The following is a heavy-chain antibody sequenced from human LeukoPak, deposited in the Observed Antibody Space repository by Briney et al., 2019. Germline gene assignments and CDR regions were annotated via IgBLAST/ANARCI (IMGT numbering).Heavy chain of an antibody. J-gene: IGHJ4*02. D-gene: IGHD3-22*01. CDR2: ISGSGAGT. CDR3: ATTLHSGYYDLY. Sequence: GGSLRLSCAASGFTFSSYAMSWVRQAPGKGLEWVSAISGSGAGTYYAVSVKGRFTISRDNSKNTLYLQMNSLRAEDTAVYYCATTLHSGYYDLYWGQGTLVTVSS. CDR1: GFTFSSYA. V-gene: IGHV3-23*01.